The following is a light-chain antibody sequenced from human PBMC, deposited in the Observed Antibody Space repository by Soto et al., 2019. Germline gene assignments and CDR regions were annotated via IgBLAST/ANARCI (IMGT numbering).Light chain of an antibody. CDR3: QQSYSTPPFN. J-gene: IGKJ3*01. CDR2: EAS. Sequence: DIQMTQSPSPLSASVGDRVYITCRTSQSISSYLNWYHAKPGKAPKLLIYEASSLESGVPSRFSGSGSGTDFTLTISSLQPEDSATYYCQQSYSTPPFNFGPGTRVDI. CDR1: QSISSY. V-gene: IGKV1-39*01.